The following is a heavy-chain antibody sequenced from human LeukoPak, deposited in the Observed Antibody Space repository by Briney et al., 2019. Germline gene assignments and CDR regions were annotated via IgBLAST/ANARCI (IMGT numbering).Heavy chain of an antibody. CDR3: ARSGPPAGRPDVFDI. Sequence: SETLSLTCTVSGDSVISSRYYWGWLRQPPGKGLESIGAIDSYSGRTYYNPSLNSRATISVDTSKNQFSLELRSVTVGDPALYYCARSGPPAGRPDVFDIWGQGTMATVLS. CDR2: IDSYSGRT. V-gene: IGHV4-39*07. CDR1: GDSVISSRYY. D-gene: IGHD3-10*01. J-gene: IGHJ3*02.